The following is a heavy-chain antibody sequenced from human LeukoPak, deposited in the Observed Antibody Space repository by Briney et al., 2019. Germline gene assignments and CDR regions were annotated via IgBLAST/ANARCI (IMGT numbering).Heavy chain of an antibody. CDR2: TYYRSKWYN. D-gene: IGHD6-13*01. V-gene: IGHV6-1*01. Sequence: SQTLSLTCAISGDSVSSNSAAWNWIRQSPSSGLEWLGRTYYRSKWYNDYAVSVKSRMTINPDTSKNQFSLQLNSVTPEDTAVYYCAREGEVAAAGPLDAFDIWGQGTMVTVSS. CDR1: GDSVSSNSAA. J-gene: IGHJ3*02. CDR3: AREGEVAAAGPLDAFDI.